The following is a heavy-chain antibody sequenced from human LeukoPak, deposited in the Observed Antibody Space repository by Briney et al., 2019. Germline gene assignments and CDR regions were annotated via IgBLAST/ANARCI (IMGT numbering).Heavy chain of an antibody. CDR3: ARADGTIYYFDS. CDR1: GGSISSRAYY. CDR2: IYYSGST. Sequence: SQTLSLTCTVSGGSISSRAYYWSWIRQHPGKGPEWIGYIYYSGSTYYNPSLKSRVIISLNTSKTQFSLKLSSVPAADTAVYYCARADGTIYYFDSWGQGTVVTVSS. D-gene: IGHD6-13*01. J-gene: IGHJ4*02. V-gene: IGHV4-31*03.